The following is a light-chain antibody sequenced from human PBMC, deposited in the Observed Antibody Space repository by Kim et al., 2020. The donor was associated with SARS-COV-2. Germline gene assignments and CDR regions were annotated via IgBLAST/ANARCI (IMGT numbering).Light chain of an antibody. Sequence: EIVLTQSPATLSLSPGERVTLSCRASQSVSSYLAWYQQKPGQAPRLLIYDASNRATGIPARFSGSGSGTDFTLTISSLEPEAFAVYYGQQGSKWARRYAVGEGTRRE. CDR1: QSVSSY. J-gene: IGKJ2*01. CDR2: DAS. V-gene: IGKV3-11*01. CDR3: QQGSKWARRYA.